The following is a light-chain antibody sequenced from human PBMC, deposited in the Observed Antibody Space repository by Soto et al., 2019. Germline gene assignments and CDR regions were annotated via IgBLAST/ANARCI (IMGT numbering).Light chain of an antibody. V-gene: IGLV2-23*03. Sequence: QSALTQPASLSGSPGQSITISCTGTSSDVGSYNLVSWYQQHPGKAPKLMINEGSKRPSGVSNRFSGSKSGNRASLTISGLHAEDEADYYSCSYAGSSTFVVFGGGTKLTVL. CDR1: SSDVGSYNL. CDR3: CSYAGSSTFVV. J-gene: IGLJ2*01. CDR2: EGS.